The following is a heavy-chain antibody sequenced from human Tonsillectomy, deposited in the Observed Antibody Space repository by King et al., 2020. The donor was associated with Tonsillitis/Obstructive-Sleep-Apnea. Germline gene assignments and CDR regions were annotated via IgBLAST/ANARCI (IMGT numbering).Heavy chain of an antibody. V-gene: IGHV4-59*01. CDR2: IYYSGGT. Sequence: QLQESGPGLVKPSKTLSLTCTVSGGSISSYYWSWIRQPPGKGLEWIGYIYYSGGTKYNPSLKSRVTISVDTSKNQFSLKLSSVTAADTAVYYCAREGAVMNAFDIWGQGTMVTVSS. D-gene: IGHD2-8*01. CDR3: AREGAVMNAFDI. J-gene: IGHJ3*02. CDR1: GGSISSYY.